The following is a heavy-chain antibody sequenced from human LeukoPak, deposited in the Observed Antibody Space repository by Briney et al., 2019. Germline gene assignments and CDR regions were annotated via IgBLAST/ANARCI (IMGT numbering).Heavy chain of an antibody. CDR2: IYKDGRT. CDR3: ARDVNSYAHCGY. CDR1: GFTVNSNY. Sequence: PGGSLRLSCAASGFTVNSNYMSWVRQAPGKGLERVSIIYKDGRTYYADSVKGRFTISRDNSRNMLYLQMNSLRAEDTAVYYCARDVNSYAHCGYWGQGTLVTVSS. V-gene: IGHV3-53*01. D-gene: IGHD5-18*01. J-gene: IGHJ4*02.